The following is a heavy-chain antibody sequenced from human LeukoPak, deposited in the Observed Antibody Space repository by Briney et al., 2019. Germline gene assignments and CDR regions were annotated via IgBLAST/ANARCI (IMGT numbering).Heavy chain of an antibody. CDR2: IRSRSNNYAT. Sequence: GGSLRLSCAASGFTFSNAWMSWVRQASGKGLEWVGRIRSRSNNYATAYAASVKGRFTISRDDSKNTAFLQMNRLQTEDTAVYYCTTVQTTMVWGQGALVTVSS. CDR3: TTVQTTMV. CDR1: GFTFSNAW. D-gene: IGHD5-18*01. J-gene: IGHJ4*02. V-gene: IGHV3-73*01.